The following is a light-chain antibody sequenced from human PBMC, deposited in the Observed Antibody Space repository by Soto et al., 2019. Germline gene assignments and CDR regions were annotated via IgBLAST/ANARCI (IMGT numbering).Light chain of an antibody. CDR2: ENS. J-gene: IGLJ2*01. CDR1: SSNIGNNY. Sequence: QSVLTQPPSVSAAPGQKVTISCSGSSSNIGNNYVAWYQHLPGTAPRLLMYENSKRPSGIPDRFSGSKSGTSATLGITGLQTGDEADYYCGTWDSSLSAVVFGGGTQPTVL. CDR3: GTWDSSLSAVV. V-gene: IGLV1-51*02.